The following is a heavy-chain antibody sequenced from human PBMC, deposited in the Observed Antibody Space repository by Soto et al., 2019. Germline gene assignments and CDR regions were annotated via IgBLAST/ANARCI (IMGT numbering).Heavy chain of an antibody. D-gene: IGHD2-2*01. V-gene: IGHV4-30-2*01. CDR1: GGSISSGGYS. CDR3: ARDLGVVGHFDY. J-gene: IGHJ4*02. Sequence: PSETLSLTCAVSGGSISSGGYSWSWIRQPPGKGLEWIGYIYHSGSTYYNPSLKSRVTISVDRSKNQFSLKLSSVTAADTAVYYCARDLGVVGHFDYWGQGTLVTVSS. CDR2: IYHSGST.